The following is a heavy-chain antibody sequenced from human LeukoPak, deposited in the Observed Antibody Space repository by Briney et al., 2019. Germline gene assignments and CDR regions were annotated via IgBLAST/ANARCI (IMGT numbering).Heavy chain of an antibody. CDR1: GDSFSSVTDY. Sequence: PSETLSLTCTVSGDSFSSVTDYWAWIRQPPGKGLEWIGSIYYSGSTYYNPSLKSRVTISVDTSKNQFSLKLSSVAAADTAVYYCARVGSGAYRGSDAFDIWGQGTMVTVSS. CDR3: ARVGSGAYRGSDAFDI. CDR2: IYYSGST. V-gene: IGHV4-39*01. D-gene: IGHD3-10*01. J-gene: IGHJ3*02.